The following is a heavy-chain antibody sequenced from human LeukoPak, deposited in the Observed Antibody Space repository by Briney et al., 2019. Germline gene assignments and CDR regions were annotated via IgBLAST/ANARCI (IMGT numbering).Heavy chain of an antibody. Sequence: GASVKVSCKASGYTFTSYAMNWVRQAPGQGLEWMGWINTNTGNPTYAQGFTGRFVFSLDTSVSTAYLQISSLKAEDTAVYYCARTSDTPTDCSGGSCYSLGNFDYWGQGTLVTVSS. CDR2: INTNTGNP. CDR3: ARTSDTPTDCSGGSCYSLGNFDY. J-gene: IGHJ4*02. D-gene: IGHD2-15*01. V-gene: IGHV7-4-1*02. CDR1: GYTFTSYA.